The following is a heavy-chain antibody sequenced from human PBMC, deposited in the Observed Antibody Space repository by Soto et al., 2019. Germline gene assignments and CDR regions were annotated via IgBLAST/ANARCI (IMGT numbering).Heavy chain of an antibody. CDR2: INHSGST. D-gene: IGHD6-6*01. J-gene: IGHJ6*02. CDR1: GGSLSGYY. V-gene: IGHV4-34*01. CDR3: ARGRIAARFGYYYYGMDV. Sequence: SETLSLTCAVYGGSLSGYYWSWIRQPPGKGLEWIGEINHSGSTNYNPSLKSRVTISVDTSENQFSLKLSSVTAADTAVYYCARGRIAARFGYYYYGMDVWGQGTTVTAP.